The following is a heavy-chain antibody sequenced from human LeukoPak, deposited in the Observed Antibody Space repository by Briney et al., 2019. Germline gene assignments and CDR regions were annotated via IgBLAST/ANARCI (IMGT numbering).Heavy chain of an antibody. CDR2: VNLNGAP. J-gene: IGHJ4*02. CDR3: TRESGAFSPFGF. V-gene: IGHV4-4*02. D-gene: IGHD1-26*01. Sequence: PSETLSLTCAVSGGSLTTTNWWSWVRQPPGKGLEWIGEVNLNGAPNYNPSLESRFSMSLDKSNNHLCLEVTSVTAADTAMYYCTRESGAFSPFGFWGQGTLVTVSS. CDR1: GGSLTTTNW.